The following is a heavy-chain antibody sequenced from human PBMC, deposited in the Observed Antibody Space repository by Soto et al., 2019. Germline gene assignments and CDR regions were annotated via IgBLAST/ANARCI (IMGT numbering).Heavy chain of an antibody. D-gene: IGHD2-2*01. CDR3: ATHSLGYCISTSCYGYYYGMDV. J-gene: IGHJ6*02. Sequence: QVQLVQSGAEVKKPGSSVKVSCKASGGTFSSYAISWVRQAPGQGLEWMGGFSPSLGQPTNAQKFRGGIIPIFGTANYAQKFQGRVTITADESTSTAYMELSSLRSEDTAVYYCATHSLGYCISTSCYGYYYGMDVWGQGTTVTVSS. CDR2: FSPSLGQP. V-gene: IGHV1-69*11. CDR1: GGTFSSYA.